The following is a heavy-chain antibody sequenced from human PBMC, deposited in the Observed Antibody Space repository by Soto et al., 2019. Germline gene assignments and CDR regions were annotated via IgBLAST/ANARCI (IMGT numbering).Heavy chain of an antibody. D-gene: IGHD4-17*01. Sequence: ASVKVSCKVSGYTLTELSMHWVRQAPGKGLEWMGGFDPEDGETIYAQKFQCRVTMTEDTSTDTAYMELSSLRSEDTAVYYCATENRAVTTDYYMDVWGKGTTVTVSS. CDR2: FDPEDGET. J-gene: IGHJ6*03. CDR1: GYTLTELS. CDR3: ATENRAVTTDYYMDV. V-gene: IGHV1-24*01.